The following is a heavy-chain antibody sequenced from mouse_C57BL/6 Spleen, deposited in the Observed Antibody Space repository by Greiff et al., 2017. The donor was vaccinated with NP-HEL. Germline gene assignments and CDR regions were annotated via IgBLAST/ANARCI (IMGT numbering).Heavy chain of an antibody. J-gene: IGHJ3*01. CDR2: ISSGSSTI. D-gene: IGHD2-3*01. V-gene: IGHV5-17*01. CDR1: GFTFSDSG. Sequence: VKLVESGGGLVKPGGSLKLSCAASGFTFSDSGMHWVRQAPEKGLEWVAYISSGSSTIYYADTVKGRFTISRDNAKNTRFLQMTSLRSEDTAMYYCARDDEAWFAYWGQGTLVTVSA. CDR3: ARDDEAWFAY.